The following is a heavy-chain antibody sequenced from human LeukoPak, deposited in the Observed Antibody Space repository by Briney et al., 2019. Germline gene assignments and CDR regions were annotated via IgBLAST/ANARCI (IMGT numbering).Heavy chain of an antibody. D-gene: IGHD3-10*01. CDR2: INHSGST. Sequence: SETLSLTCAVYGGSFSGYYWSWIRQPPGKGLEWIGEINHSGSTNYNPSLKSRVTISVDTSKNQFSLKLSSVTAADTAVYYCARRGPPRTMLRGVKSGWFDPWGQGTLVTVSS. CDR3: ARRGPPRTMLRGVKSGWFDP. CDR1: GGSFSGYY. J-gene: IGHJ5*02. V-gene: IGHV4-34*01.